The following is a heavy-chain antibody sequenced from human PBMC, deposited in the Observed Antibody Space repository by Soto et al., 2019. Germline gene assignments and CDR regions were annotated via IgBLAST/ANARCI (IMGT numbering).Heavy chain of an antibody. CDR1: GYTFTGYY. J-gene: IGHJ6*02. D-gene: IGHD3-3*01. CDR3: ARAGVSDDFWSGYSLDV. V-gene: IGHV1-2*02. CDR2: INPNSGDT. Sequence: QVQLVQSGAEVRKPGASVKVSCKASGYTFTGYYMHCVRQAPGQGLEWMGWINPNSGDTNYAQKFQGRVTMTRDTSISTAYMELSRLKSDDTAVYYCARAGVSDDFWSGYSLDVWGQGTTVTVSS.